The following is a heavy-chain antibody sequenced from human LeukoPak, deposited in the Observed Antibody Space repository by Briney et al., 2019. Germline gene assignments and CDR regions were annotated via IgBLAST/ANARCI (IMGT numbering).Heavy chain of an antibody. D-gene: IGHD6-19*01. V-gene: IGHV3-48*02. CDR3: ARDLLAVAGTYYFDY. J-gene: IGHJ4*02. CDR1: GFTFSSYS. Sequence: GGSLRLSCAASGFTFSSYSMNWVRRAPGKGLEWVSYISSSSRTIYYADSVEGRFTISRDNAKNSLYLQMNSLRDEDTAVYYCARDLLAVAGTYYFDYWGQGTLVTVSS. CDR2: ISSSSRTI.